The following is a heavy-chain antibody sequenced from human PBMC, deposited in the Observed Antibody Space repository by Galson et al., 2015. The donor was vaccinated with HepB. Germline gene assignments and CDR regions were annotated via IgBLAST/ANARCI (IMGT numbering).Heavy chain of an antibody. CDR3: ARIYAPYCGGDCYSYYFDY. V-gene: IGHV2-26*01. CDR2: IFSNDEK. J-gene: IGHJ4*02. CDR1: GFSLSNARMG. D-gene: IGHD2-21*02. Sequence: PALVKPTQTLTLTCTVSGFSLSNARMGVSWIRQPPGKALEWLAHIFSNDEKSYSTSLKSRLTISKDTSKSQVVLTMTNMDPVDTATYYCARIYAPYCGGDCYSYYFDYWGQGTLVTVSS.